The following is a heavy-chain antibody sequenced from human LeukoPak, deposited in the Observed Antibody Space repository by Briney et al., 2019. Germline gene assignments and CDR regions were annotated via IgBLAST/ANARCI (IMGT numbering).Heavy chain of an antibody. D-gene: IGHD6-13*01. CDR1: GFTVSSNY. V-gene: IGHV3-66*01. CDR3: ARVGYTGTWYSSPPFDY. Sequence: PGGSLRLSCAVSGFTVSSNYMNWVRQAPGKGLEWVSIIYSGGSTYYADSVKGRFTISRDNSENTLYLQMNSLRAEDTAVYYCARVGYTGTWYSSPPFDYWGQGTLVTVSS. CDR2: IYSGGST. J-gene: IGHJ4*02.